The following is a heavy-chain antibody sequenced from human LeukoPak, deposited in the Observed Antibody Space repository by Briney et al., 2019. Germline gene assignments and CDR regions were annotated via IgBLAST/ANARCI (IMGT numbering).Heavy chain of an antibody. CDR1: GGSFSGYY. CDR2: INHSGST. Sequence: SETLSLTCAVYGGSFSGYYWSWIRQPPGKGLEWIGEINHSGSTNYNPSLKSRVTISVDTSKNQFSLKLSSVTAADMAVYYCAREYCSGGSCYPNLPSYYYYYMDVWGKGTTVTISS. J-gene: IGHJ6*03. CDR3: AREYCSGGSCYPNLPSYYYYYMDV. D-gene: IGHD2-15*01. V-gene: IGHV4-34*01.